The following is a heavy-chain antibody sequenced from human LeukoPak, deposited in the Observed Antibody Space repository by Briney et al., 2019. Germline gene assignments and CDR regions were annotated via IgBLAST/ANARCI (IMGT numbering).Heavy chain of an antibody. J-gene: IGHJ5*02. Sequence: GASVKVSCKASGGTFSSYAISWVRQAPGQGLEWMGGIIPIFGTANYAQKFQGRVTITADKSTSTAYMELSSLRSEDTAVYYCARRWSRRSSGWYRLDPWGQGTLVTVSS. V-gene: IGHV1-69*06. CDR2: IIPIFGTA. CDR1: GGTFSSYA. D-gene: IGHD6-19*01. CDR3: ARRWSRRSSGWYRLDP.